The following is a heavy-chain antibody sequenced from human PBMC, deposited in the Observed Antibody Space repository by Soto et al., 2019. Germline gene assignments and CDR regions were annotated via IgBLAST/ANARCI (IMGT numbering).Heavy chain of an antibody. Sequence: GGSLRLSCAASGFTFSSYGMHWVRQAPGKGLEWVAVIWYDGSNKYYADSVKGRFTISRDNSKNTLYLQMNSLRAEDTAVYYCAKQTYSTGTDQYYYMDVWGKGTTVTVSS. CDR1: GFTFSSYG. D-gene: IGHD4-4*01. CDR3: AKQTYSTGTDQYYYMDV. V-gene: IGHV3-33*06. CDR2: IWYDGSNK. J-gene: IGHJ6*03.